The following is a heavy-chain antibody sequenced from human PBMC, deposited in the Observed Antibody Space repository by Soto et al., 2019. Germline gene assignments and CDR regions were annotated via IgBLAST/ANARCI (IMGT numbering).Heavy chain of an antibody. J-gene: IGHJ5*02. CDR3: ARQSVVAATWFDP. D-gene: IGHD2-15*01. CDR1: GYSFTSYW. Sequence: GESLKISCKGSGYSFTSYWIGWVRQMPGKGLEWMGLIYPGDSDTRYSPSFQGQVTISADKSISTAYLQWSSLKASDTAMYYCARQSVVAATWFDPWGQGTLVTVSS. CDR2: IYPGDSDT. V-gene: IGHV5-51*01.